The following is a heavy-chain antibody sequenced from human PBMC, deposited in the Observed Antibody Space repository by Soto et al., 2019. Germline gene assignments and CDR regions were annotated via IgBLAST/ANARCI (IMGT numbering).Heavy chain of an antibody. CDR3: AADVGGYIYGLARH. J-gene: IGHJ4*02. D-gene: IGHD4-17*01. V-gene: IGHV1-46*01. Sequence: GASVKVSCKASGYTFSSYYMNWVRQAPGQGLGWLGIINPSGGYTTYAQRFLGRVTMTSDASTSTVHMELGSLTSEDTAVYYCAADVGGYIYGLARHWGPGTLVTVSS. CDR2: INPSGGYT. CDR1: GYTFSSYY.